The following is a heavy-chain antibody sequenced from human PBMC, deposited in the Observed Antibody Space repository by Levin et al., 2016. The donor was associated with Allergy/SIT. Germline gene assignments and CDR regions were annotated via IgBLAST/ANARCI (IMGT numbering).Heavy chain of an antibody. V-gene: IGHV1-69*06. J-gene: IGHJ4*02. CDR3: ARGTRITMVRGVIDYFDY. D-gene: IGHD3-10*01. CDR2: IIPIFGTA. Sequence: WVRQAPGQGLEWMGGIIPIFGTANYAQKFQGRVTITADKSTSTAYMELSSLRSEDTAVYYCARGTRITMVRGVIDYFDYWGQGTLVTVSS.